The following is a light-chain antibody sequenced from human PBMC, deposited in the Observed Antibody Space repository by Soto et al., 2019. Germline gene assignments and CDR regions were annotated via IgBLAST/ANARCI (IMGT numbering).Light chain of an antibody. CDR2: GAS. CDR3: QQGHNWPLT. CDR1: QSINSE. V-gene: IGKV3-15*01. Sequence: ERVMTQSPATLSLSPGERAALSCRASQSINSELAWYQQKPGQPPRLLIYGASTRATGDPARFTGSESGSEFTLTISGLQAEGFAVYYCQQGHNWPLTFGQGTRLEI. J-gene: IGKJ2*01.